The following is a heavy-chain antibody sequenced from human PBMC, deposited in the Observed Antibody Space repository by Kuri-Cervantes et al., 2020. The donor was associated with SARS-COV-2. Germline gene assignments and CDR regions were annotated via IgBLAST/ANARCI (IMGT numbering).Heavy chain of an antibody. CDR1: GFTFSSHS. J-gene: IGHJ4*02. CDR2: ISSRSNYI. Sequence: GESLKISCAASGFTFSSHSMNWFRQAPGKGLEWVSSISSRSNYIYYRDSVKGRFTISRDNAKNSLYLQMNSLRVDDTAVYYCARDPLCTRTTCAHSIWGQGILVTVSS. CDR3: ARDPLCTRTTCAHSI. D-gene: IGHD2-8*01. V-gene: IGHV3-21*01.